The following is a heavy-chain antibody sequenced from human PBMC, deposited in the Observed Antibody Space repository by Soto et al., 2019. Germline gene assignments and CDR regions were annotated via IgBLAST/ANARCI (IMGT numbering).Heavy chain of an antibody. V-gene: IGHV4-59*01. J-gene: IGHJ5*01. CDR2: IYDIGTA. CDR1: GGSITNYY. D-gene: IGHD3-16*01. Sequence: QVQLQESGPGLVRPSETLSLTCAVSGGSITNYYWTWIRQPPGKGLEWIGYIYDIGTAIYSPSLKSRVTFSVDKSKSQFSLRLTSVTAADTAVYFCARASVGFASVDSWGQGMLVTVSS. CDR3: ARASVGFASVDS.